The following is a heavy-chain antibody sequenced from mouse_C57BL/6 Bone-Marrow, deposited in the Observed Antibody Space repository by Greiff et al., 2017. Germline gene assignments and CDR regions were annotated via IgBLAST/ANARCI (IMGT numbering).Heavy chain of an antibody. CDR1: GYTFTSYW. CDR2: IYPGSGST. CDR3: ARDKYYYGSPAWFAY. D-gene: IGHD1-1*01. Sequence: QVQLQQPGAELVKPGASVKMSCKASGYTFTSYWITWVKPRPGQGLEWIGDIYPGSGSTNYNEKFKSKATLTVDTSSSTAYMQLSSLTSEDSAVYYCARDKYYYGSPAWFAYWGQGTLVTVSA. J-gene: IGHJ3*01. V-gene: IGHV1-55*01.